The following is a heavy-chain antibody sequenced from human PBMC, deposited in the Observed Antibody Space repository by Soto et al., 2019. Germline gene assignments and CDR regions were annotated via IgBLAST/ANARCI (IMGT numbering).Heavy chain of an antibody. CDR2: ISYDGSNK. Sequence: PGGSLRLSCAASGFTFSSYGMHWVRQAPGKGLEWVAVISYDGSNKYYADSVKGRFTISRDNSKNTLYLQMNSLRAEDTAVYYCAKDSITMDPGYVLSCDYWGQGTLVTVSS. CDR3: AKDSITMDPGYVLSCDY. J-gene: IGHJ4*02. D-gene: IGHD3-10*01. V-gene: IGHV3-30*18. CDR1: GFTFSSYG.